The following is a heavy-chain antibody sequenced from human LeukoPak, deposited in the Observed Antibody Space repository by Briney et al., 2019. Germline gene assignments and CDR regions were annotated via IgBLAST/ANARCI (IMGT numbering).Heavy chain of an antibody. CDR3: AKDIEPAGLFLDY. CDR2: IKYDASEK. Sequence: PGGSLRLSRAASGFTFSSYWMSWVRQTPGKGLEWVANIKYDASEKDYLDSVKGRFTISRDNAKNSLYLQMNSLRAEDTALYYCAKDIEPAGLFLDYGGRGTLVTVSS. J-gene: IGHJ4*02. D-gene: IGHD6-13*01. CDR1: GFTFSSYW. V-gene: IGHV3-7*04.